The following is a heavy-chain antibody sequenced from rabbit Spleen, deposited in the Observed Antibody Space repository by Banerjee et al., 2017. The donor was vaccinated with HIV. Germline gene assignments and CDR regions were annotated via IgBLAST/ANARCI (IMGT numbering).Heavy chain of an antibody. CDR1: GFTFSSSYW. Sequence: QSLEESGGDLVKPGASLTLTCTASGFTFSSSYWICWVRQAPGKGLEWIACIATGSGSTYYASWAKGRFTISKTSSTTVTLQGTSLTAADTATYFCAGGAQSNAFGMDLWGPGTLVTVS. J-gene: IGHJ6*01. V-gene: IGHV1S40*01. CDR3: AGGAQSNAFGMDL. CDR2: IATGSGST.